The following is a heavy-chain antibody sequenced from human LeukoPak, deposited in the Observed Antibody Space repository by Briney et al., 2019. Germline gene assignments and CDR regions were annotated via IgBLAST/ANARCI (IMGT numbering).Heavy chain of an antibody. J-gene: IGHJ6*03. CDR1: GYTFTSYD. D-gene: IGHD2-21*01. CDR2: MDPNSGNT. CDR3: ASASYSGDYYYYYMDV. Sequence: ASVKVSCKASGYTFTSYDINWVRQATGQGLEWIGWMDPNSGNTGYAQKFQVRVTITRNTSISTAYMELSSLRSEDTAVYYCASASYSGDYYYYYMDVWGKGTTVTVSS. V-gene: IGHV1-8*03.